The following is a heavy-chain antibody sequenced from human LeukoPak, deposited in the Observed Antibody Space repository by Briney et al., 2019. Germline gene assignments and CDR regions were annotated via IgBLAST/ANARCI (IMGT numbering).Heavy chain of an antibody. CDR2: ISSSSCYI. D-gene: IGHD3-10*01. V-gene: IGHV3-21*01. CDR1: GFTFSSYS. J-gene: IGHJ6*02. Sequence: GGSLRLSCAASGFTFSSYSMNWVRQAPGKGLEWVSSISSSSCYIYYADSVKGRLTISRDNAKNSLYLQMNSLRAEDTAVYYCARDRDYYGMDVWGQGTTVTVSS. CDR3: ARDRDYYGMDV.